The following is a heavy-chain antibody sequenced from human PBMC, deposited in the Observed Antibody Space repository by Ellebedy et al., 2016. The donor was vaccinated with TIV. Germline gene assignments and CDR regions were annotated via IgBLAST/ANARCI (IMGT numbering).Heavy chain of an antibody. J-gene: IGHJ4*02. D-gene: IGHD3-10*01. CDR2: ISSDGSNK. CDR3: ARGGSSGSSDY. Sequence: GESLKISXVASGFTFRSHGIYWVRQAPGKGLEWVAVISSDGSNKYYADSVKGRFTISSDNSKNTLYLQMNSLRTDDMVVYYCARGGSSGSSDYWGQGTLVTVSS. CDR1: GFTFRSHG. V-gene: IGHV3-30*03.